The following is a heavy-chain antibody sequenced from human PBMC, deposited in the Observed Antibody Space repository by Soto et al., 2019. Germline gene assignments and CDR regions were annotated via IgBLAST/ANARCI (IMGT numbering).Heavy chain of an antibody. CDR3: ARLTSYYGSGSLWYFAY. CDR2: IYYSGST. V-gene: IGHV4-39*01. Sequence: SETLSLTCSVSGGSISGDNYYWAWIRQPPGKGLEWIGTIYYSGSTYYSPSLQSRVTISVDTSKDQLSLKVNSVTAADTAVYYCARLTSYYGSGSLWYFAYCGRGTLVTVYS. CDR1: GGSISGDNYY. J-gene: IGHJ4*02. D-gene: IGHD3-10*01.